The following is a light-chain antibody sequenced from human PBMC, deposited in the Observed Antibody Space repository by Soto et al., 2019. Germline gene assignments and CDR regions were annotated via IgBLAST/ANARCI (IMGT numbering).Light chain of an antibody. J-gene: IGKJ2*01. V-gene: IGKV1-5*01. Sequence: DIQMTQSPSTLSASVGDRVTITCRASQSISSWLAWYQQKPGKAPKFLIYDASNLESGVPSRFSGSGSGTEFTLTLSSLQPDDFATYFCQQYNSFPYTFGQGTKLEI. CDR1: QSISSW. CDR2: DAS. CDR3: QQYNSFPYT.